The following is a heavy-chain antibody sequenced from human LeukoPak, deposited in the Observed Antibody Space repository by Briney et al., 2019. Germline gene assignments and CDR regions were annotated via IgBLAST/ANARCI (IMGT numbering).Heavy chain of an antibody. V-gene: IGHV4-34*01. CDR3: ALQARKWEPFDY. CDR2: IKYSRST. Sequence: SETLSLTCAVYGASLSGYYWTWIRQPPGRGLEWIGEIKYSRSTTHNPSLKSRVTTSLDTSRTQFSLKLSSVTAADTAVYYCALQARKWEPFDYWGQGTLVTVSS. CDR1: GASLSGYY. D-gene: IGHD1-26*01. J-gene: IGHJ4*02.